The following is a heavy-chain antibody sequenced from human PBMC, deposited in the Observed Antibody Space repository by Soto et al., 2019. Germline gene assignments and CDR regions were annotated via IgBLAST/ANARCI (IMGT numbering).Heavy chain of an antibody. Sequence: GESLKISCKGSGYSFTSYWIGWVRQMPGKGLEWMGIIFPADSDTRYSPTFQGQVTISVDKSISTAYLQWSSLKASDTAMYYCAPILRGNWFDPWGQGTLVTVSS. V-gene: IGHV5-51*01. D-gene: IGHD2-21*02. CDR3: APILRGNWFDP. CDR2: IFPADSDT. J-gene: IGHJ5*02. CDR1: GYSFTSYW.